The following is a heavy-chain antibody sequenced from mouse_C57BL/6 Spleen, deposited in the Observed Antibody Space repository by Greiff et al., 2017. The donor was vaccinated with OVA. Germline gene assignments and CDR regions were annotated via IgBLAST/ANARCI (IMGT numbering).Heavy chain of an antibody. Sequence: VQLQQPGAELVMPGASVKLSCKASGYTFTSYWMHWVKQRPGQGLEWIGEIDPSDSYTNYNQKFKGKSTLTVDKSSSTAYMQLSSLTSEDSAVYYCALLTGPYYFDYWGQGTTLTVSS. CDR2: IDPSDSYT. J-gene: IGHJ2*01. D-gene: IGHD4-1*01. CDR1: GYTFTSYW. CDR3: ALLTGPYYFDY. V-gene: IGHV1-69*01.